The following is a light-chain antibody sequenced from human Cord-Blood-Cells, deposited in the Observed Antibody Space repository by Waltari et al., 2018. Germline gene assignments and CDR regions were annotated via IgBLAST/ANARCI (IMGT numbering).Light chain of an antibody. CDR2: DAS. V-gene: IGKV3-11*01. CDR3: QQRSNWLPIT. Sequence: EIVLTQSPATLSLSPGERATLSCRASQSVSSYLAWYQQKPGQAPRLLIYDASNEATGIPARFSGSGSGTDFTLTISSLEPEDFAVYYCQQRSNWLPITFGQGTRLEIK. CDR1: QSVSSY. J-gene: IGKJ5*01.